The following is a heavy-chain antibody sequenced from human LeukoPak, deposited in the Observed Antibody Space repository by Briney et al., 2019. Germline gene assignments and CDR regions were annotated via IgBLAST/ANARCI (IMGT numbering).Heavy chain of an antibody. CDR2: ISAYNGNT. J-gene: IGHJ5*02. CDR1: GYTFTSYG. CDR3: ARDLRPDWLLLRHNWFDP. V-gene: IGHV1-18*01. Sequence: ASVKVSCKASGYTFTSYGISWVRQAPGQGLEWMGWISAYNGNTNYAQKLQGRVTMTTDTSTSTAYMELRSLRSDDTAVYYCARDLRPDWLLLRHNWFDPWGQGTLVTVSS. D-gene: IGHD3-22*01.